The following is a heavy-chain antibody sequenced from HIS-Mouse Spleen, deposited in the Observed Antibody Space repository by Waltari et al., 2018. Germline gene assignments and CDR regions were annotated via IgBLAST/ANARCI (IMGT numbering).Heavy chain of an antibody. CDR2: ISWDGGST. D-gene: IGHD1-1*01. CDR1: GFTFDDYT. CDR3: AKDAGMASTIPDAFDI. V-gene: IGHV3-43*01. Sequence: EVQLVESGGVVVQPGGSLRLSCAASGFTFDDYTMHWVRQAPGKGLEWVSLISWDGGSTYYADSVKGRFTISRDNSKNSLYLQMNSLRTEDTALYYCAKDAGMASTIPDAFDIWGQGTMVTVSS. J-gene: IGHJ3*02.